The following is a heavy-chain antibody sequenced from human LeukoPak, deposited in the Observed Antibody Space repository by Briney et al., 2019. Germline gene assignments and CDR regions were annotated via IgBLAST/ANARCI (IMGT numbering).Heavy chain of an antibody. Sequence: PGGSLRLSCAASGFTFSSYSMNWVRQAPGKGLEWVSSISSSSSYIYYADSVKGRFTISRDNAKNSLYLQMNSLRAEDTAVYYCARDGEQWLAQNTWFVPWGQGTLVTVSS. D-gene: IGHD6-19*01. J-gene: IGHJ5*02. CDR1: GFTFSSYS. CDR3: ARDGEQWLAQNTWFVP. CDR2: ISSSSSYI. V-gene: IGHV3-21*01.